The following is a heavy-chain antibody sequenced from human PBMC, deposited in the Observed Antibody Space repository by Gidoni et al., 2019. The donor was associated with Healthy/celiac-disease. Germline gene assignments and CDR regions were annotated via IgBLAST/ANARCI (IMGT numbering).Heavy chain of an antibody. Sequence: QVQLVESGGGLVKPGGSLRPACAASGFPFSDYYMSWIRQAPGKGLEWVAYMSSSGSTIYYADSVKGRCTISRDNAKNSLYLQMNSLRAEDTAVYYCARDGYCSSTSCYWVPYDYWGQGTLVTVSS. CDR1: GFPFSDYY. V-gene: IGHV3-11*01. D-gene: IGHD2-2*01. CDR3: ARDGYCSSTSCYWVPYDY. J-gene: IGHJ4*02. CDR2: MSSSGSTI.